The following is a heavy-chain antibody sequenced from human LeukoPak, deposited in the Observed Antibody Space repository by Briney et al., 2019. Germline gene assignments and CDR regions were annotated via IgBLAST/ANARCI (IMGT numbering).Heavy chain of an antibody. V-gene: IGHV4-39*01. CDR3: ARLSIAARYYFDY. CDR1: GGSISGSSYY. Sequence: PSETLSLTCTVSGGSISGSSYYWGWIRQPPGKGLEWIGSIYYSGSTYYNPSLKSRVTISVDTSKNQFSLKLSSVTAADTAVYYCARLSIAARYYFDYWGQGTLVTVSS. CDR2: IYYSGST. D-gene: IGHD6-6*01. J-gene: IGHJ4*02.